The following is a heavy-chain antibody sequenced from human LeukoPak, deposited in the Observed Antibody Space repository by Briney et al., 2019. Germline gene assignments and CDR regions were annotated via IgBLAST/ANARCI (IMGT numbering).Heavy chain of an antibody. CDR1: GGSFSGYY. V-gene: IGHV4-34*04. CDR2: INHSGST. CDR3: ARGPSPKYYDFWSGYRTRFDY. Sequence: PSETLSLTGAGYGGSFSGYYWSWIRQPPGNGLEWIGEINHSGSTNDNPSLKSRATISVDTSKNQFSLKLSSVTAADTAVYYCARGPSPKYYDFWSGYRTRFDYWGQETLGTVSS. J-gene: IGHJ4*02. D-gene: IGHD3-3*01.